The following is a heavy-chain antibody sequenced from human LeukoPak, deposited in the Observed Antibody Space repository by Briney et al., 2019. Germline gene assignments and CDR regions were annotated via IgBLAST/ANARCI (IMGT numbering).Heavy chain of an antibody. V-gene: IGHV1-69*05. D-gene: IGHD3-22*01. J-gene: IGHJ3*02. CDR3: ARDYYDSSGYGAFDI. CDR2: IIPIFGTA. CDR1: GGTFSSYA. Sequence: SVKVSCKASGGTFSSYAISWVRQAPGQGLEWMGGIIPIFGTANYAQKFQGRVTITTDESTSTAYMGLSSLRSEDTAVYYCARDYYDSSGYGAFDIWGQGTMVTVSS.